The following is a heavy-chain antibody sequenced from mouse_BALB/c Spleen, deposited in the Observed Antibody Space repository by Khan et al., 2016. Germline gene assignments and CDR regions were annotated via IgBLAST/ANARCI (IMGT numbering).Heavy chain of an antibody. D-gene: IGHD1-2*01. J-gene: IGHJ2*01. CDR2: LDPTSGYT. Sequence: QVQLKESGAELARPGASVKMSCKASGYTFTSYTIHWVKQRPGQGLEWIGYLDPTSGYTNYNQNFKDKATLTADKSSNTAYMQLSSLTSEDSAVYSCAVKMSAAPSFDYWGQDTALTVSS. V-gene: IGHV1-4*01. CDR3: AVKMSAAPSFDY. CDR1: GYTFTSYT.